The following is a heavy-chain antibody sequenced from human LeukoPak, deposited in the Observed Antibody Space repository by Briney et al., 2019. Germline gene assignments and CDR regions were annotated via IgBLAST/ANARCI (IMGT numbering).Heavy chain of an antibody. CDR2: ISGAGT. J-gene: IGHJ1*01. CDR3: ARDPNGNYVGAFDFQR. V-gene: IGHV3-23*01. Sequence: GGSLRLSCAASGFTFRNYALTWVRQAPGRGLEWVSSISGAGTYYADSVKGRFSISRDNSKNRLYLQMSSLRAEDTAVYYCARDPNGNYVGAFDFQRWGQGTLVTVSS. D-gene: IGHD4-17*01. CDR1: GFTFRNYA.